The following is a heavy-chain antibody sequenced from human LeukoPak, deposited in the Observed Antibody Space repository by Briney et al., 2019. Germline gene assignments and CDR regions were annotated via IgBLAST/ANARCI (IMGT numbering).Heavy chain of an antibody. CDR3: VRDLGGRSGH. J-gene: IGHJ4*02. Sequence: PGGSLRLSCAASGFTFSSNWMHWVRQAPGKGLVWVSRINEDGSTTNYADSVKGRSTIFRDNAKNTLYLQKNSLRAEDTAVYYCVRDLGGRSGHWGQGTLVTASS. CDR1: GFTFSSNW. CDR2: INEDGSTT. D-gene: IGHD1-26*01. V-gene: IGHV3-74*01.